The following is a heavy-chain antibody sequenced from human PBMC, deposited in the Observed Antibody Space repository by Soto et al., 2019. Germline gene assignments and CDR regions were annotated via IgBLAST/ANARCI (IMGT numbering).Heavy chain of an antibody. CDR3: AKDALIYSLAAGDGPFEY. D-gene: IGHD6-13*01. CDR2: ISGSGGST. CDR1: GFTFSSYA. J-gene: IGHJ4*02. Sequence: GGSLILSCAASGFTFSSYAMSWVRQAPGKGLEWVSAISGSGGSTYYADSVKGRFTISRDNSKNTLYLQMNSLRAEDTAVYYCAKDALIYSLAAGDGPFEYWGQGTLVTVAS. V-gene: IGHV3-23*01.